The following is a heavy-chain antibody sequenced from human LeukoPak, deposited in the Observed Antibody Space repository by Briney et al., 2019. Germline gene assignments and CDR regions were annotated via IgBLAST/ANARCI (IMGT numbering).Heavy chain of an antibody. CDR1: GFTFSSYA. CDR2: ISGSGGST. CDR3: ARDRAWNYFDY. J-gene: IGHJ4*02. Sequence: GGSLRLSCATSGFTFSSYAMSWVRQSAGKGLEWVSAISGSGGSTYYADSVKGRFTISRDNSKNTLYLQMDSLRAEDTAVYYCARDRAWNYFDYWGQGTLVTVSS. V-gene: IGHV3-23*01. D-gene: IGHD3-3*01.